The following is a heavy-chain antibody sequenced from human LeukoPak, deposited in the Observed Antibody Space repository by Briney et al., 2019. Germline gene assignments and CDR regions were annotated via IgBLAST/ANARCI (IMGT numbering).Heavy chain of an antibody. CDR1: GFTLSSNS. J-gene: IGHJ4*02. CDR3: VRGVGVSRFNYLDS. CDR2: ISSSATTI. Sequence: PGGSLRLSCAASGFTLSSNSMNWVRQAPGKGLEWVSYISSSATTIHYADSVKGRFTISRDNAKNSLYLQMNSLRDEDTAVYYCVRGVGVSRFNYLDSWGQGTLVIVSS. D-gene: IGHD6-13*01. V-gene: IGHV3-48*02.